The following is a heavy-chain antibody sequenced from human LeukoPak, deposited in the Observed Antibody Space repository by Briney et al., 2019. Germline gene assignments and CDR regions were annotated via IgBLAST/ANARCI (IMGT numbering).Heavy chain of an antibody. CDR1: EGTFSSYA. Sequence: SVKVSCKASEGTFSSYAISWVRQAPGQGLEWMGGIIPIFGTANYAQKFQGRVTITTDESTSTAYMELSSLRSEDTAVYYCATLWGYSPEDYFDYWGQGTLVTVSS. CDR2: IIPIFGTA. J-gene: IGHJ4*02. D-gene: IGHD2-21*01. CDR3: ATLWGYSPEDYFDY. V-gene: IGHV1-69*05.